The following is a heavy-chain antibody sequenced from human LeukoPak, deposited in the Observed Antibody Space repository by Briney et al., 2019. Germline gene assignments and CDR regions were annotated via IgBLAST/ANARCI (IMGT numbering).Heavy chain of an antibody. D-gene: IGHD6-19*01. CDR3: TRGGPVAGTHKYFQH. V-gene: IGHV1-46*01. J-gene: IGHJ1*01. CDR2: INPSGGST. CDR1: GYTFTGYY. Sequence: ASVKVSCKASGYTFTGYYMHWVRQAPGQGLEWMGIINPSGGSTSYAQKFQGRVTMTRNTSISTAYMELSSLRSEDTAVYYCTRGGPVAGTHKYFQHWGQGTLVTVSS.